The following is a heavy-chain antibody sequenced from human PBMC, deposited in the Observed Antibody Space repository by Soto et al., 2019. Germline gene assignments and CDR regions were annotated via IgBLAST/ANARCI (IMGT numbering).Heavy chain of an antibody. V-gene: IGHV3-11*01. Sequence: QVPLVESGGGLVTPGGSLRLSCAASGFTFSDYYMSWIRQAPGKGLEWVSYISSSGSTIYYADSVKGRFTISRDNSNNTLYLQMNSLRAEDTAVYYCARDSGYYDTLLGAFDIWGQGTMVTVSS. J-gene: IGHJ3*02. CDR1: GFTFSDYY. CDR3: ARDSGYYDTLLGAFDI. D-gene: IGHD3-22*01. CDR2: ISSSGSTI.